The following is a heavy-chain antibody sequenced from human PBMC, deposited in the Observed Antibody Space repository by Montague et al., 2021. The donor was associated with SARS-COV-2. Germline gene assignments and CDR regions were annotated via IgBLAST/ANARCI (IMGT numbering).Heavy chain of an antibody. J-gene: IGHJ6*02. Sequence: TRSLTCTVSGASVSTGRYYWSWIRQPAGKGLEWIGRVYPSGNTNYNPSLKSRVSISVDTSKNQISLKLSSVTAADTAVYYCARVRGAALYFGEVGYYGMVVWGQGTTVTVSS. V-gene: IGHV4-61*02. CDR2: VYPSGNT. CDR3: ARVRGAALYFGEVGYYGMVV. D-gene: IGHD3-10*01. CDR1: GASVSTGRYY.